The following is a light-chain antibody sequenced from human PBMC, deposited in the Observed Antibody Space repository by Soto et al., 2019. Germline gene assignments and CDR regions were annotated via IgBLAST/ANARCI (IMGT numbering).Light chain of an antibody. J-gene: IGKJ1*01. CDR1: QSVSYK. V-gene: IGKV3-15*01. CDR2: DAS. CDR3: QQYSIWPPWT. Sequence: EIVMTQSPATLSVSPGERATLSCRASQSVSYKIAWYQKRPGQAPRLLIYDASTRATGIPARFSGSGSGTEFTLTITSLESEDFAVYYCQQYSIWPPWTFGQGTKVEIK.